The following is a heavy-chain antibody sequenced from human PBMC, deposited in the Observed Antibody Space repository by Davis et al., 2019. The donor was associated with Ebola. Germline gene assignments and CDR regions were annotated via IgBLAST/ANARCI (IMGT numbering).Heavy chain of an antibody. D-gene: IGHD3-22*01. CDR3: ARDLRYDSSGYDYYFYMDV. CDR1: GGSISRGGSY. Sequence: PSETLSLTCTVSGGSISRGGSYWTWIRQHPGKGLEWIGYIYYSGSTYYTPSLKSRVTISLDTSKNQFSLNLYSVTAAATAVYYCARDLRYDSSGYDYYFYMDVWGKGTTVTVSS. CDR2: IYYSGST. V-gene: IGHV4-31*03. J-gene: IGHJ6*03.